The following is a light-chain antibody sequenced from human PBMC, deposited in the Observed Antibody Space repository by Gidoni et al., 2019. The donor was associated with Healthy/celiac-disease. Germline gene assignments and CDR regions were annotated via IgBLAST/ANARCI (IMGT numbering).Light chain of an antibody. CDR3: QRYTGAPP. Sequence: DIQMTQSPSSLSASVGDRVTITCRASQGISNYLAWYQQKPGKVPKLLIYAASTLQSGVPSRFVASGLGPNFPLPISGLRPKDVELYSGQRYTGAPPFGQXTRLEIK. J-gene: IGKJ5*01. V-gene: IGKV1-27*01. CDR2: AAS. CDR1: QGISNY.